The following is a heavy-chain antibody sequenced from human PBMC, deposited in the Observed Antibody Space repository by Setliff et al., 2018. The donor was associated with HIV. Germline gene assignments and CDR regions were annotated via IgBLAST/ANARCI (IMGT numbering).Heavy chain of an antibody. CDR3: AKDGGGDYYYYYMDV. V-gene: IGHV3-23*01. J-gene: IGHJ6*03. D-gene: IGHD2-15*01. CDR1: GFTFSTYA. CDR2: ISGSGSST. Sequence: GGSLRLSCAASGFTFSTYAMSWVRQAPGKGLEWVSAISGSGSSTYYADSVKGRFTISRDNSKNTLYLQMNSLRADDTAVYYCAKDGGGDYYYYYMDVWGKGTTVTVSS.